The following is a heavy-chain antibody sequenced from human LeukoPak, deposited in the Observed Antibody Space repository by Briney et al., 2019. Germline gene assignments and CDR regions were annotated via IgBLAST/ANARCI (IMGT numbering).Heavy chain of an antibody. CDR3: AAASNYYDRSNYYSYAMDV. CDR1: GFTFTTSA. J-gene: IGHJ6*02. V-gene: IGHV1-58*01. CDR2: IVVGSGNT. Sequence: SVKVSFKASGFTFTTSAVQWVRQARGQRLEWIGWIVVGSGNTNYAQKFQERVTIIRDMSTSTVYMDLSSQRSEDTAVYYCAAASNYYDRSNYYSYAMDVWGQGTTVTVSS. D-gene: IGHD3-22*01.